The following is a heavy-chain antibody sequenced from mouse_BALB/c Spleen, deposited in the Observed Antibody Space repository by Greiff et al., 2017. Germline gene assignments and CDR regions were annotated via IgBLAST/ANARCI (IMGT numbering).Heavy chain of an antibody. CDR1: GYTFTSYW. V-gene: IGHV1-7*01. Sequence: QVQLKQSGAELAKPGASVKMSCKASGYTFTSYWMHWVKQRPGQGLEWIGYINPSTGYTEYNQKFKDKATLTADKSSSTAYMQLSSLTSEDSAVYYCARSTMAYWGQGTLVTVSA. D-gene: IGHD2-1*01. J-gene: IGHJ3*01. CDR2: INPSTGYT. CDR3: ARSTMAY.